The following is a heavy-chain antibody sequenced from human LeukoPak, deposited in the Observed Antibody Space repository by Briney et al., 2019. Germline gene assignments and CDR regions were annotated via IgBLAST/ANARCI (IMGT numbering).Heavy chain of an antibody. J-gene: IGHJ5*02. CDR1: GGSISSYY. D-gene: IGHD2-8*01. CDR2: IYYSGST. Sequence: SETLSLTCTVSGGSISSYYWSWIRQPPGKGLEWIGYIYYSGSTNYNPSLKSGVTISVDTSKNQFSLKLSSVTAADTAVYYCARVLGYCTNGVCYKNWFDPWGQGTLVTVSS. CDR3: ARVLGYCTNGVCYKNWFDP. V-gene: IGHV4-59*08.